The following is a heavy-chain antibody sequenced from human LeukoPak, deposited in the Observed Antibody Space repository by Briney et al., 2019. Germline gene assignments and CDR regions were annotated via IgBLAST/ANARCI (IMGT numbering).Heavy chain of an antibody. D-gene: IGHD2-21*02. Sequence: PGGSLRLSCAASGFTFSNSWMSWVRQAPGKGLVWVGLIKSKAAGETKEYSVPVKGRFTISKSDSKHTLYLQMNSLKTEDTAVYYCATDCPSDIYPFDYWGQGTLVTVSS. J-gene: IGHJ4*02. CDR3: ATDCPSDIYPFDY. CDR1: GFTFSNSW. V-gene: IGHV3-15*01. CDR2: IKSKAAGETK.